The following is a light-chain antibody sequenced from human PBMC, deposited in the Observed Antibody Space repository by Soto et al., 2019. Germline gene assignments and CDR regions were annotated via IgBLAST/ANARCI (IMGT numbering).Light chain of an antibody. V-gene: IGLV2-23*02. CDR1: SSDVGSYNL. J-gene: IGLJ1*01. CDR2: EVS. CDR3: CSYAGCVYV. Sequence: QSVLTQPASVSGSPGQSITISCTGTSSDVGSYNLVSWYQQHPGKAPKLMIYEVSKRPSGVSNRFSGSKSGNTASLTISGLQAEDEADYYCCSYAGCVYVFGTGTKVTVL.